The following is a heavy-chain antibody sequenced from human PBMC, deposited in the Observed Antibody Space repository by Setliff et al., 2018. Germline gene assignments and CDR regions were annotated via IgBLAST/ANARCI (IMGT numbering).Heavy chain of an antibody. CDR3: ARKMGTIAFDF. D-gene: IGHD7-27*01. CDR1: GYTFTGGYY. J-gene: IGHJ3*01. Sequence: ASVKVSCKASGYTFTGGYYIHWFRQAPGQGLEWMGWTNPNSGGPNYAQNFQGRVTMTRDTSITSAYMELSRLRSDDTAVYYCARKMGTIAFDFWGQGTMVTVSS. V-gene: IGHV1-2*02. CDR2: TNPNSGGP.